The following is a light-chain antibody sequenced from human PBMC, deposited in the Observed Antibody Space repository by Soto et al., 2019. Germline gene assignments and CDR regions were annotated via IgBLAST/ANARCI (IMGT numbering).Light chain of an antibody. CDR1: SSDVGDYDH. Sequence: QSALTQPRSVSGSPGQSVTISCTGTSSDVGDYDHVSWYQQHPGKAPKLIIYDVYKRPSGVPDRFSGSKSGYTASLTISGLQSDDDSDYYCSSYAGTYTFVVFGGGTKLTVL. CDR2: DVY. J-gene: IGLJ2*01. V-gene: IGLV2-11*01. CDR3: SSYAGTYTFVV.